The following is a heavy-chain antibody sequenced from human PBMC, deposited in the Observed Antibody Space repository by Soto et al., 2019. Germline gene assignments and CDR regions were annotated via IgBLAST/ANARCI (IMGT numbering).Heavy chain of an antibody. D-gene: IGHD6-6*01. Sequence: QVQLVQSGAEVMKPGASVKVSCKASGYSFTTYYIHWVRQAPGQGLEWMGFIYPKTGGTKYAQKFQGRVSLTRDTSINTAYMELNRLTSDDAAIYYCARVEGSASSAGDWGQGTLVTVS. CDR1: GYSFTTYY. CDR2: IYPKTGGT. V-gene: IGHV1-2*02. J-gene: IGHJ4*02. CDR3: ARVEGSASSAGD.